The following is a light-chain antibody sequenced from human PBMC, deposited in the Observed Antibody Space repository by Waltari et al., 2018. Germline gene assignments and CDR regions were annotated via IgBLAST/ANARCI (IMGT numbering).Light chain of an antibody. Sequence: QSALTQPASVSGSPGQSITISCTATSSDVARYNLVSWDQQHPGKAPKLMIYEVSKRPSGVSNRFSGSKSGNTASLTISGLQAEDEADYYCCSYAGSSTLLFGTGTKVTVL. CDR3: CSYAGSSTLL. CDR1: SSDVARYNL. V-gene: IGLV2-23*01. CDR2: EVS. J-gene: IGLJ1*01.